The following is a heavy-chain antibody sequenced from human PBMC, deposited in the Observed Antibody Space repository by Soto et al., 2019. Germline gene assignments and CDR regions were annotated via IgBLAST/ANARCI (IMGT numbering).Heavy chain of an antibody. CDR3: ARSNIDGYKYVPNYGMDV. CDR1: GGTFSSYA. CDR2: IIPIFGTA. J-gene: IGHJ6*02. Sequence: SVKVSCKASGGTFSSYAISWVRQAPGQGLEWMGGIIPIFGTANYAQKFQGRVTITADESTSTAYMELSSLRSEDTAVYYCARSNIDGYKYVPNYGMDVWGQGNTVTVSS. D-gene: IGHD5-12*01. V-gene: IGHV1-69*13.